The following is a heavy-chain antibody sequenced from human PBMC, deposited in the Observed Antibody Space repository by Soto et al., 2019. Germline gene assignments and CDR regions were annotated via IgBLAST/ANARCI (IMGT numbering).Heavy chain of an antibody. Sequence: PSETLSLTCTVSGGSISSYYWSWIRQPPGKGLEWIGYIYYSGSTNYNPSLKSRVTISVDTSKNQFSLKLSSVTAADTAVYYCAVTPCTVVGWFLPSCQTPLVTVS. D-gene: IGHD2-15*01. CDR3: AVTPCTVVGWFLP. CDR2: IYYSGST. CDR1: GGSISSYY. J-gene: IGHJ5*02. V-gene: IGHV4-59*01.